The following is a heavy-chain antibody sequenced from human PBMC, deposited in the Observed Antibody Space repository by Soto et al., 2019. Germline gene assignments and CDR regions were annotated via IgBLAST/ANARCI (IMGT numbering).Heavy chain of an antibody. D-gene: IGHD6-13*01. V-gene: IGHV1-2*04. J-gene: IGHJ4*02. CDR1: GYTFTGYY. Sequence: QVQLVQSGAEVKKPGASVKVSCKASGYTFTGYYMHWVRQAPGQGLEWMGWINPNSGGTNYAQKFQGWVTMTRDTSISTAYMELSRMRSDDTAVYYCARAYSGAAAGRFDYWGQGTLVTVSS. CDR3: ARAYSGAAAGRFDY. CDR2: INPNSGGT.